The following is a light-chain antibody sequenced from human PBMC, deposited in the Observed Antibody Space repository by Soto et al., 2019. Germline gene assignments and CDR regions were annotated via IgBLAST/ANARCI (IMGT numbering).Light chain of an antibody. CDR3: QQYYSSSLT. Sequence: DIVMTQSPDSLAVSLGERATINCKSSQSVLYSSNNKNHLAWYQQKPGQPPKLLIYWASTRESGVPDRFRGSGSGTDLTLTISSLQAEDLAVYYCQQYYSSSLTFGGGTKV. CDR1: QSVLYSSNNKNH. V-gene: IGKV4-1*01. CDR2: WAS. J-gene: IGKJ4*01.